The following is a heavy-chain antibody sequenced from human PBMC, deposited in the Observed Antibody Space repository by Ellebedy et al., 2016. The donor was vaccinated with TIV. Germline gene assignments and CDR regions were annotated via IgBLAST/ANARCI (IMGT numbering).Heavy chain of an antibody. CDR2: IIPGSGDT. CDR1: GNTFNSDV. D-gene: IGHD3-22*01. Sequence: ASVKVSCKASGNTFNSDVFSWVRQAPGQGLEWMGWIIPGSGDTNYAQRFQGRVTMTRDMSISTAYLDLRSDDTAVYFCARGAGSSGYYSFDYWGQGTLVIVSS. CDR3: ARGAGSSGYYSFDY. V-gene: IGHV1-2*02. J-gene: IGHJ4*02.